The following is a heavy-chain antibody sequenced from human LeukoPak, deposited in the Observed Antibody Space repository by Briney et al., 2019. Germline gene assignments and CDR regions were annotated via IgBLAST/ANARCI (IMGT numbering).Heavy chain of an antibody. CDR2: ISGSDDGT. D-gene: IGHD5-18*01. V-gene: IGHV3-23*01. J-gene: IGHJ6*03. CDR3: ARDGHGYSYGSTYYYYYYMDV. CDR1: GFTFSTYA. Sequence: TGGSLRLSCAASGFTFSTYAMSWVRQIPGKGLEWVSAISGSDDGTYYADSVKGRFTISRDNAKNSLYLQMNSLRAEDTAVYYCARDGHGYSYGSTYYYYYYMDVWGKGTTVTVSS.